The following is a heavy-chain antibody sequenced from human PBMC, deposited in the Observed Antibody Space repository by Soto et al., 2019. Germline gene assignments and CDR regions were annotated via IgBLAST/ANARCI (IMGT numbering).Heavy chain of an antibody. J-gene: IGHJ5*02. D-gene: IGHD6-6*01. CDR3: AREGRLSNWFDP. CDR1: GGSFSGYY. Sequence: QVRLQQWGAGLLKPSETLSLTCAVYGGSFSGYYWSWIRQPPGKGLEWIGEINHSGSTNYNPSLNSRVTISVDTSKNQFSLKLSSVTAADTAVYYCAREGRLSNWFDPWGQGTLVTVSS. CDR2: INHSGST. V-gene: IGHV4-34*01.